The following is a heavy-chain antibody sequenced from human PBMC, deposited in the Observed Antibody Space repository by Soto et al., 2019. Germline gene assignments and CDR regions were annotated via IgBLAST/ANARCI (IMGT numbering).Heavy chain of an antibody. CDR1: GGSFSGYY. Sequence: SETLSLTCGVYGGSFSGYYWSWIRQPPGKGLEWIGEINHSGSTNYNPSLKSRVTISVDTSRNQFSLKLRSVTAADTAVYYCARGRLSTSGGSMGPTDFDYWGQGTLVTISS. CDR3: ARGRLSTSGGSMGPTDFDY. D-gene: IGHD2-15*01. CDR2: INHSGST. J-gene: IGHJ4*02. V-gene: IGHV4-34*01.